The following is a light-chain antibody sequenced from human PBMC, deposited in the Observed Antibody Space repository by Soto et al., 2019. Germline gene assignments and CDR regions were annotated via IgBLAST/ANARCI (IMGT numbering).Light chain of an antibody. J-gene: IGKJ3*01. CDR3: QQRSNWPPIFT. Sequence: EIVLTQSPATLSSSTGERATLSCRASQSVSSYLAWYQQKPGQAPRLLIYDASNRATGIPARFSGSGSGTDFTLTISSLEPEDFAVYYCQQRSNWPPIFTFGPGTKVDIK. CDR2: DAS. CDR1: QSVSSY. V-gene: IGKV3-11*01.